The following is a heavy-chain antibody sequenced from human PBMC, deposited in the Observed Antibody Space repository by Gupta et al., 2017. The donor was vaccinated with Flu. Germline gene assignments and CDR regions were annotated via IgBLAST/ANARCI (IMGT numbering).Heavy chain of an antibody. CDR2: ITASGAST. CDR3: TKAPGEITTQLRLF. V-gene: IGHV3-23*01. J-gene: IGHJ4*02. D-gene: IGHD4-4*01. Sequence: EVHLLESGGGLVQPGGSLRLSCTPSGFTFTTYAISWVRQAPGKGLEWVSAITASGASTYYADSVKGRFTISRDNSKNTIYLQMNSLRAEDTAVYYCTKAPGEITTQLRLFWGQGTLVTVSS. CDR1: GFTFTTYA.